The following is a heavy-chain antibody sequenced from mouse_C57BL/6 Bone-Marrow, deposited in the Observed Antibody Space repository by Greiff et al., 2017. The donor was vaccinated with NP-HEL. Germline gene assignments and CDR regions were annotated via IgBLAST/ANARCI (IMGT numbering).Heavy chain of an antibody. D-gene: IGHD2-3*01. CDR1: GYTFTDYN. CDR3: ARNYDGYYVYAMDY. J-gene: IGHJ4*01. V-gene: IGHV1-18*01. CDR2: INPNNGGT. Sequence: EVKLLESGPELVKPGASVKIPCKASGYTFTDYNMDWVKQSHGKSLEWIGDINPNNGGTIYNQKFKGKATLTVDKSSSTAYMELRSLTSEDTAVYYCARNYDGYYVYAMDYWGQGTSVTVSS.